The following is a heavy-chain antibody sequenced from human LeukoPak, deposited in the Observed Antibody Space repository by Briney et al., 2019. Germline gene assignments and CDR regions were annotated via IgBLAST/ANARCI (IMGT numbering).Heavy chain of an antibody. CDR3: AGKRYCSSTSCRPLGWFDP. V-gene: IGHV4-59*08. J-gene: IGHJ5*02. CDR2: IYYSGST. Sequence: SETLSLTCTVSGGSISSYYWTWIRQPPGKGLEWIGYIYYSGSTNYNPSLKSRVTISVDTSKNQFSLKLSSVTAADTAVYYCAGKRYCSSTSCRPLGWFDPWGQGTLVTVSS. D-gene: IGHD2-2*01. CDR1: GGSISSYY.